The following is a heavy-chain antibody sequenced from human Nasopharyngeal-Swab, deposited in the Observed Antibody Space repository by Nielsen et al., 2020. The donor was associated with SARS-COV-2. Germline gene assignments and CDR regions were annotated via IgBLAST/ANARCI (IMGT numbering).Heavy chain of an antibody. V-gene: IGHV3-23*01. CDR1: GFSFRDHA. CDR3: AKDRRIKYDFWSGSRSDSLDI. Sequence: GGSLRLSCEVSGFSFRDHAMSWVRQAPGKGLEWVSGISIRGVTTYYADSVKGRFTISRDNSKNTVYLDMNSLRVEDTAVYYCAKDRRIKYDFWSGSRSDSLDIWGQGTMVTVSS. D-gene: IGHD3-3*01. J-gene: IGHJ3*02. CDR2: ISIRGVTT.